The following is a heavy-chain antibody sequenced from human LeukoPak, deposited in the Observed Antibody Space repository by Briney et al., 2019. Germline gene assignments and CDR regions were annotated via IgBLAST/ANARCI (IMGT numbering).Heavy chain of an antibody. CDR2: ISSSSSTI. V-gene: IGHV3-48*01. Sequence: GGSLRLSCAASGFTFSNHWMGWIRQAPGKGLEWVSYISSSSSTIYYADSVKGRFTISRDNAKNSLYLQMNSLRAEDTAVYYCARGNDFWTTGVWFDPWGQGTLVTVSS. CDR3: ARGNDFWTTGVWFDP. D-gene: IGHD3-3*01. J-gene: IGHJ5*02. CDR1: GFTFSNHW.